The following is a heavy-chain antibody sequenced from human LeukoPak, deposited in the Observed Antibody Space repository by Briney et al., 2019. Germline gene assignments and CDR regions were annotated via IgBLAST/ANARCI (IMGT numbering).Heavy chain of an antibody. D-gene: IGHD2-15*01. V-gene: IGHV3-23*01. J-gene: IGHJ4*02. CDR2: ISGSGGST. CDR3: AKDFDIVVVAATGYYFDY. CDR1: GFTFSSYA. Sequence: GGSLRLSCAASGFTFSSYAMSWVRQAPGKGLEWVSAISGSGGSTYYADSVKGRFTISRDNSKNTLYLQMNSLRAEDTAVYYCAKDFDIVVVAATGYYFDYWGQGTLVTVSS.